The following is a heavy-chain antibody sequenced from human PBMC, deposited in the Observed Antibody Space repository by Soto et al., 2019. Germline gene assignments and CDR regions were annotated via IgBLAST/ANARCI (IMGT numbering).Heavy chain of an antibody. CDR1: GFSLNTDGEG. Sequence: QITLKESGPPQVKPTQTLTLTCSFSGFSLNTDGEGVGWVRQPPGEALEWLALIYWDDDERYSPSLKTRLTITKDPTKHQVVLIMTNMDHVYTATYYCAHSRNLITEDAQVGDFDYWGQGTLVTVSS. CDR3: AHSRNLITEDAQVGDFDY. D-gene: IGHD3-10*01. V-gene: IGHV2-5*02. J-gene: IGHJ4*02. CDR2: IYWDDDE.